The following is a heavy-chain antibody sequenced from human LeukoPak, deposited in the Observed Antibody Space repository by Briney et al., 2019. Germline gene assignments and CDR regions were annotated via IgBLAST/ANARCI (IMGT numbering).Heavy chain of an antibody. D-gene: IGHD2-21*02. CDR1: GYTFSGYY. J-gene: IGHJ4*02. Sequence: GASVKVSCKASGYTFSGYYMHWVRQAPGQGLEWMGWINPNSGGTYYAQKFQGRVTMTRDTSISTAYMELSRLRSDDTAVFYCARDLRRGNCGGDCFTPLGYWGQGTLVTVSS. CDR2: INPNSGGT. CDR3: ARDLRRGNCGGDCFTPLGY. V-gene: IGHV1-2*02.